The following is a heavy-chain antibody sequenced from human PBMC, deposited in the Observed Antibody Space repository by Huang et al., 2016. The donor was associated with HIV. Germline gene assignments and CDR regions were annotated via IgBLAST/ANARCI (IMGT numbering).Heavy chain of an antibody. D-gene: IGHD3-10*01. CDR3: ARGFGINYNHEAFDV. J-gene: IGHJ3*01. Sequence: QIQLAQSGAEVKKPGASVKVSCKASGYPFTNYEINWVRPASGQGLGWMGWMNPKSGNVGDTKKFQGRVAILRNSSINTSYLEVTSLTSEDTAVYYCARGFGINYNHEAFDVWGQGTMVTVSS. CDR2: MNPKSGNV. V-gene: IGHV1-8*01. CDR1: GYPFTNYE.